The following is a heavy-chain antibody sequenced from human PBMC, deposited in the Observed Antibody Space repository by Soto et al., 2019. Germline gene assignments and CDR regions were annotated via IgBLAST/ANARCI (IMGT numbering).Heavy chain of an antibody. D-gene: IGHD3-22*01. Sequence: VASVKVSCKASGYTFTGYYMHWVRQAPGQGLEWMGWIIPNNGGTKYAQKFQDRVTMTRDTSISTAYMELSRLRSDDTDVYYCARGNFDSSGDYFAGWFGPWGQGTLVTVSS. CDR3: ARGNFDSSGDYFAGWFGP. V-gene: IGHV1-2*02. J-gene: IGHJ5*02. CDR2: IIPNNGGT. CDR1: GYTFTGYY.